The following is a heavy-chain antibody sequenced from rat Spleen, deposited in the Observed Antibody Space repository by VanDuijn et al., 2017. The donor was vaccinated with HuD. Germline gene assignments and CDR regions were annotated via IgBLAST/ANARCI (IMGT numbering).Heavy chain of an antibody. J-gene: IGHJ3*01. CDR1: GFTFSSFP. V-gene: IGHV5-25*01. D-gene: IGHD1-10*01. CDR2: INSGGSDT. Sequence: EVQLVESGGGLVQPGRSLKLSCAASGFTFSSFPMAWVRQGPKKGLEWVASINSGGSDTFYPVSVKDRFTISRDNAKSTLYLQMDSLRSEDTASYYCTRHGIYNNYGWFAYWGQGTLVTVSS. CDR3: TRHGIYNNYGWFAY.